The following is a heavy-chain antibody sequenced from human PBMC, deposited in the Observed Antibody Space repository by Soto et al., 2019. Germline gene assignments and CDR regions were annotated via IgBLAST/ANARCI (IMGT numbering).Heavy chain of an antibody. CDR1: GGSFSGYY. D-gene: IGHD3-16*02. J-gene: IGHJ4*02. CDR3: ARGLRSSHPYRY. V-gene: IGHV4-34*01. CDR2: INHSGST. Sequence: QVQLQQWGAGLLKPSETLSLTCAVYGGSFSGYYWSWIRQPPGKGLEWIGEINHSGSTNYNPPLKSRVTISVDTSKNQVSLKLSSVTAADTAVYYCARGLRSSHPYRYWGQGTLVTVSS.